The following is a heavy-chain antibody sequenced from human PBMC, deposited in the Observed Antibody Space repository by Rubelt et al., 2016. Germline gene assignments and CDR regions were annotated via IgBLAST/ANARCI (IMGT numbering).Heavy chain of an antibody. Sequence: SSSSYIYYADSVKGRFTISRDNAKNSLYLQMNSLRAEDTTVYYCARIETITMVRGVGWFDPWGQGTLVTVSS. V-gene: IGHV3-21*01. CDR2: SSSSYI. CDR3: ARIETITMVRGVGWFDP. J-gene: IGHJ5*02. D-gene: IGHD3-10*01.